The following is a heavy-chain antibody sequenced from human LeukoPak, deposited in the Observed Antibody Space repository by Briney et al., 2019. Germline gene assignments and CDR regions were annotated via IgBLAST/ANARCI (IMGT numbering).Heavy chain of an antibody. V-gene: IGHV3-23*01. CDR3: AKDFSHCSGGSCYSTN. CDR2: VSGSGGST. Sequence: PGGSLRLSCAASGFTLSSYAMSWVRQAPGKGLEWVSSVSGSGGSTNYADSVKGRFTISRDNSKNTLYLQMNSLRADDTAVYYCAKDFSHCSGGSCYSTNWGQGTLVTVSS. J-gene: IGHJ4*02. D-gene: IGHD2-15*01. CDR1: GFTLSSYA.